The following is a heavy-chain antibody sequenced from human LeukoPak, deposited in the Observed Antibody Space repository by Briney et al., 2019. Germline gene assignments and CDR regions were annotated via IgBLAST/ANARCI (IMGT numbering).Heavy chain of an antibody. Sequence: GASVKVSCKASGYTFTSYYMHWVRQAPGQGLEWMGIINPSGGSTSYAQKFQGRVTMTRDTSTSTVYMELSSLRSEDTAVYYCARLPGSGGSRMGPTGYYYGMDVWGQGTTVTVSS. CDR2: INPSGGST. D-gene: IGHD2-15*01. V-gene: IGHV1-46*01. CDR1: GYTFTSYY. J-gene: IGHJ6*02. CDR3: ARLPGSGGSRMGPTGYYYGMDV.